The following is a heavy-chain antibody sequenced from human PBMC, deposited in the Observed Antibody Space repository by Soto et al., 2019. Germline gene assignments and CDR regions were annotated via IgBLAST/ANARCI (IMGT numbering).Heavy chain of an antibody. CDR1: GFTFSSYW. CDR2: ISSDGSST. CDR3: ARGGPFAATQGH. Sequence: VGSLRISCAASGFTFSSYWMHWVRQAPGKGLVWVSRISSDGSSTSYADSVKGRFTISRDNAKNTLYLQMNSLRAEDTAVYYCARGGPFAATQGHWGQGTLVTVSS. V-gene: IGHV3-74*01. D-gene: IGHD2-15*01. J-gene: IGHJ4*02.